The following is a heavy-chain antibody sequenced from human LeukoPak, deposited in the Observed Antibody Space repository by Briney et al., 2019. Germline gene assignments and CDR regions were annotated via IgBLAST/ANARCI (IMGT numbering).Heavy chain of an antibody. J-gene: IGHJ4*02. V-gene: IGHV3-23*01. CDR1: GFTFSSYA. CDR3: AKDTDSSGSYYWDY. CDR2: ISGSGGST. Sequence: PGGSLRLSCAASGFTFSSYAMGWVRQAPGKGLEGVSAISGSGGSTYYADSVKGRFTISRDNSKNTLYLQMNSLRAEDTAVYYCAKDTDSSGSYYWDYWGQGTLVTVSS. D-gene: IGHD1-26*01.